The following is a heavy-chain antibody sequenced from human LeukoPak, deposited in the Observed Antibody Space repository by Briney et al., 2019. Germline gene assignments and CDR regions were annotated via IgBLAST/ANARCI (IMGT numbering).Heavy chain of an antibody. D-gene: IGHD4-17*01. CDR2: IYHSGST. Sequence: SGTLSLTCAVSGGSISSSNWWSWVRQPPGKGLEWIGEIYHSGSTNYNPSLKSRVTISVDTSKNQFSLKLSSVTAADTAVYYCARGHDYGDYLNWFDPWGQGTLVTVSS. CDR3: ARGHDYGDYLNWFDP. V-gene: IGHV4-4*02. J-gene: IGHJ5*02. CDR1: GGSISSSNW.